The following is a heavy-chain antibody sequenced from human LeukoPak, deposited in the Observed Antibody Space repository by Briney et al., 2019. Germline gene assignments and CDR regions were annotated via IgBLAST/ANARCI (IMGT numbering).Heavy chain of an antibody. CDR1: GDSISSSNCY. Sequence: PSETLSLTCTVSGDSISSSNCYWGWIRQPPGKGLEWIGSIYFSGGTYYNASLKSRVTISVDTSKNQFSLKLSSVTAADTAVYYCARVTESYGSGRRHNYYYYYMDVWGKGTTVTISS. CDR3: ARVTESYGSGRRHNYYYYYMDV. V-gene: IGHV4-39*07. D-gene: IGHD3-10*01. CDR2: IYFSGGT. J-gene: IGHJ6*03.